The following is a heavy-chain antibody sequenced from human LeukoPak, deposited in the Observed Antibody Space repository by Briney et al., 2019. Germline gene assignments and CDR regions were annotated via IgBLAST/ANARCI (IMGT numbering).Heavy chain of an antibody. CDR3: AKDRCSNGIGCFYYYMDV. Sequence: GGSLRLSCAASGFTFTTSAMHWVRQAPGKGLEWVALISYDGSNKYYADSVKGRFTISRDNSKNTLYLQMNSLRAEDTAVYYCAKDRCSNGIGCFYYYMDVWGKGTTVTISS. CDR1: GFTFTTSA. V-gene: IGHV3-30*04. CDR2: ISYDGSNK. J-gene: IGHJ6*03. D-gene: IGHD2-8*01.